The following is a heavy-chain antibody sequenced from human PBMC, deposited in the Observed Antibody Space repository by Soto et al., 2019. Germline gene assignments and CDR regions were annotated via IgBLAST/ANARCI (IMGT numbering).Heavy chain of an antibody. CDR3: ARDHSLGGYSYGKFDC. Sequence: PGGSLRLSCAASGFTFSDYYMSWIRQAPGKGLEWVSHISSRSSYTNYADSVKGRFTISRDNAKNTLYLQMNRLRADDTAVYYCARDHSLGGYSYGKFDCCGHGTRVTVSS. D-gene: IGHD5-18*01. CDR2: ISSRSSYT. J-gene: IGHJ4*01. V-gene: IGHV3-11*06. CDR1: GFTFSDYY.